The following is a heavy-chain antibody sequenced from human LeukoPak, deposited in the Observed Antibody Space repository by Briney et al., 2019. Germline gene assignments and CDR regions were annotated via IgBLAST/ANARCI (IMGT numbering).Heavy chain of an antibody. CDR1: EYMCINYR. CDR2: VYRGDSET. V-gene: IGHV5-51*01. D-gene: IGHD5-12*01. Sequence: GDSLQISCKGPEYMCINYRIASARQKPGKCLEWMEIVYRGDSETSYSPSFQGQVTMSADRSTSTAYLQWSSLTASDSDMYSCARLASGYPYNPSYVLDVWGKGPTVTVS. J-gene: IGHJ6*04. CDR3: ARLASGYPYNPSYVLDV.